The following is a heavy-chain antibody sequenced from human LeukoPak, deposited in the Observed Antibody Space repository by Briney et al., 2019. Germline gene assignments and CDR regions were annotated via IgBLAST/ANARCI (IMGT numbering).Heavy chain of an antibody. D-gene: IGHD6-19*01. CDR2: IYYSGST. V-gene: IGHV4-59*08. CDR3: AGADGYSSPFDP. Sequence: SETLSLTCTVSGGSISSYYWSWIRQPPGKGLEWIGYIYYSGSTNYNPSLKSRVTISVDTSKNQFSLKLSSVTAADTAVYYCAGADGYSSPFDPWGQGTLVTVSS. J-gene: IGHJ5*02. CDR1: GGSISSYY.